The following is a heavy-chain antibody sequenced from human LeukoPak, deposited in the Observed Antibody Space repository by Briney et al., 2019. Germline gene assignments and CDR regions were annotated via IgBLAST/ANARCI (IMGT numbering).Heavy chain of an antibody. V-gene: IGHV4-59*01. D-gene: IGHD3-10*01. CDR1: GASISSYY. CDR3: ANYASGSSKYFQH. Sequence: PSETLSLTCTVSGASISSYYWSWVRQPPGKGLEWMGYIFYSGGTNYNPSLKSRVTISVDTTKNQFSLKLSSVTAADTAVYFCANYASGSSKYFQHWGQGTLVTVSS. CDR2: IFYSGGT. J-gene: IGHJ1*01.